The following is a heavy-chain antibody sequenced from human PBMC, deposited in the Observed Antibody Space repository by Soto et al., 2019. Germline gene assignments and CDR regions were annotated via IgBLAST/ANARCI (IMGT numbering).Heavy chain of an antibody. Sequence: GDSLKISCKGSGYSFTSYWIGWVRQMPGKGLEWMGIIYPGDSDTRYSPSFQGQVTISADKSISTAYLQWSSLKASDTAMYYCERHHKIFGAPYYYYYGMDVWGQGTTVTVSS. CDR3: ERHHKIFGAPYYYYYGMDV. D-gene: IGHD3-3*01. V-gene: IGHV5-51*01. CDR1: GYSFTSYW. CDR2: IYPGDSDT. J-gene: IGHJ6*02.